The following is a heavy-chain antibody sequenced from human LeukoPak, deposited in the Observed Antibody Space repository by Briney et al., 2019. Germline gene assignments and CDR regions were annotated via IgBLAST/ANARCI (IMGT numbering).Heavy chain of an antibody. V-gene: IGHV3-64D*06. CDR1: GFTFNTYA. D-gene: IGHD2-2*01. CDR2: ISNNGGIT. CDR3: VKRLYCSTTNRYDYFDY. J-gene: IGHJ4*02. Sequence: GGSLRLSCSASGFTFNTYAMHWVRQTPGKGLEYVSAISNNGGITYYADSVKGRFTISRDNSKNTLYLQMNTLRAEDTAVYYCVKRLYCSTTNRYDYFDYWGQGTLVTVSS.